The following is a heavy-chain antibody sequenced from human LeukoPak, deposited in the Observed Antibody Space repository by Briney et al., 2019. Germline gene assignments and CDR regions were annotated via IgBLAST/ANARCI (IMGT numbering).Heavy chain of an antibody. CDR1: GYTFTSYY. Sequence: ASVKVSCKASGYTFTSYYMHWVRQAPGQGLEWMGIINPSGGSTSYAQKFQGRVTMTRDTSTSTVYMELSSLRSEDTAMYYCAREEGGGKGLDYWGQGTLVTVSS. V-gene: IGHV1-46*01. J-gene: IGHJ4*02. D-gene: IGHD4-23*01. CDR3: AREEGGGKGLDY. CDR2: INPSGGST.